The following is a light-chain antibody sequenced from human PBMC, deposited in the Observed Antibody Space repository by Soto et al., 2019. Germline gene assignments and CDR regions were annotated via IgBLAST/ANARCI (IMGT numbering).Light chain of an antibody. CDR3: QSYDGGLGVSKI. Sequence: QSVLTQPPSASGTPGQSVTISCSGSSSNFGSNYVYCYQHFPGTAPKLLIYRNNQRPSGVPDRFSGSRSGTSASLAITGLQPEDEADYYCQSYDGGLGVSKIFGGGTKLTVL. J-gene: IGLJ2*01. CDR1: SSNFGSNY. CDR2: RNN. V-gene: IGLV1-47*01.